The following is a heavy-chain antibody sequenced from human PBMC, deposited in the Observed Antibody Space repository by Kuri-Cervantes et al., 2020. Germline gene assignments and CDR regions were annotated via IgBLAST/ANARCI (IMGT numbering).Heavy chain of an antibody. D-gene: IGHD5-12*01. J-gene: IGHJ4*02. V-gene: IGHV4-59*13. CDR2: IYYSGST. Sequence: SETLSLTCTVSGGSISSYYWSWIRQPPGKGLEWIGYIYYSGSTNYKPSLKSRVTISVDTSKNQFSLKLSSVTAADTAVYYCASSRLRRSRLDYWGQGTLVTVSS. CDR3: ASSRLRRSRLDY. CDR1: GGSISSYY.